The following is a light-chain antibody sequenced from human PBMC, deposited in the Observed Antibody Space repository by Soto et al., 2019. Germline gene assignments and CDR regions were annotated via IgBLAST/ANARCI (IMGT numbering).Light chain of an antibody. CDR3: SSYTSSSFWV. J-gene: IGLJ3*02. Sequence: QSALTQPASVSGSPGQSITISCTGTRSDVGDYNYVSWYQHHPGKGPKLMIYEVSNRPSGVSNRFSGSKSGYTASLTISGLQAEDEADYYCSSYTSSSFWVFGGGTKLTVL. V-gene: IGLV2-14*01. CDR2: EVS. CDR1: RSDVGDYNY.